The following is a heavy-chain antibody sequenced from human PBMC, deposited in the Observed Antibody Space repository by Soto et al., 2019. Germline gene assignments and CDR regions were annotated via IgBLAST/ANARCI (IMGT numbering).Heavy chain of an antibody. CDR2: IWYDGSNK. D-gene: IGHD3-10*01. J-gene: IGHJ6*02. CDR3: ARDGITMVRGVSPHYYYYYGMDV. V-gene: IGHV3-33*01. Sequence: QVQLVESGGGVVQPGRSLRLSCAASGFTFSSYGMHWVRQAPGKGLEWVAVIWYDGSNKYYADYVKGRFTISRDNSKNTLYLQMNRLRAEDTAVYYCARDGITMVRGVSPHYYYYYGMDVWGQGTTVTVSS. CDR1: GFTFSSYG.